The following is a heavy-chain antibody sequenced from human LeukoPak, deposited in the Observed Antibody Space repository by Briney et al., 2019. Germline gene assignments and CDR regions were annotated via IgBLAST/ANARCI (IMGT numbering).Heavy chain of an antibody. CDR1: GFNFSSYS. CDR3: ARVPYSSAWDS. D-gene: IGHD6-25*01. J-gene: IGHJ4*02. Sequence: GGSQRLSCVASGFNFSSYSMTWVRQAPGKGLDWVSYIHSATNTIYYADSVKGRFTISRDNAKNSLYLQMNSLRVDDTAVYYCARVPYSSAWDSWGQGTLVTVSS. CDR2: IHSATNTI. V-gene: IGHV3-48*01.